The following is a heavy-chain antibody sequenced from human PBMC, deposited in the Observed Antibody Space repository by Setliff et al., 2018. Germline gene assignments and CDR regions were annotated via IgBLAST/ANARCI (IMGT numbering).Heavy chain of an antibody. Sequence: AGGSLRLSCAASGFTFTSYWMHWVRQAPGKGLEWVSYIISNSLTIHHADSVRGRFTISRDNARNSLYLQMNNLRAEDTAVYYCARDEVNCSGTKCYSGFDSWGQGTLVTVSS. D-gene: IGHD2-15*01. CDR1: GFTFTSYW. CDR3: ARDEVNCSGTKCYSGFDS. CDR2: IISNSLTI. J-gene: IGHJ4*02. V-gene: IGHV3-48*01.